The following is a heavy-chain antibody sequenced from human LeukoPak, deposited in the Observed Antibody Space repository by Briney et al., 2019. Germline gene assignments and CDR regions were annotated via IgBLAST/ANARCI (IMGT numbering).Heavy chain of an antibody. V-gene: IGHV5-51*01. CDR3: ARKGYDILTGYYRDQGAFDI. J-gene: IGHJ3*02. D-gene: IGHD3-9*01. CDR1: GYSFTSYW. Sequence: GESLKISCKGSGYSFTSYWIGWVRQLPGKVLKWMGIIYPGDSDPRYSLCFQGQVTMSADKSISTAYLQWSSLKASDTAMYYCARKGYDILTGYYRDQGAFDIWGQGTMVTVSS. CDR2: IYPGDSDP.